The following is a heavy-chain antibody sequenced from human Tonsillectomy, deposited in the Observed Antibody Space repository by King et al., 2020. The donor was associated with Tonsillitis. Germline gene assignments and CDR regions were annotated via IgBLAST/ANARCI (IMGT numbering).Heavy chain of an antibody. CDR1: GFGFSSYG. CDR2: ISFDASRV. D-gene: IGHD6-19*01. J-gene: IGHJ4*02. Sequence: VQLVESGGGVVQPGGSLRLSCASSGFGFSSYGMHWVRQAPGKGLEWVAVISFDASRVNYADAVKGRFTISRDNSRNTLYLQMNSLIAEDTAVYYCARGRLYSSDWGIYNGGQGSLVNVSS. CDR3: ARGRLYSSDWGIYN. V-gene: IGHV3-33*05.